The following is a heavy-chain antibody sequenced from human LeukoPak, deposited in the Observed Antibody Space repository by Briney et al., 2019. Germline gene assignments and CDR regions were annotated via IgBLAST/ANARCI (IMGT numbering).Heavy chain of an antibody. CDR2: ISYSGST. J-gene: IGHJ6*02. D-gene: IGHD1-26*01. CDR1: GGSFSSSSYF. Sequence: SETLSLTCTVSGGSFSSSSYFWGWIRQPPGKGLEWIGTISYSGSTYYNPSLKSRVTISVDTSKNQFSLKLRPVTAADAAVYYCAKEYVGSLFYYGMDVWGQGTTLTVSS. V-gene: IGHV4-39*02. CDR3: AKEYVGSLFYYGMDV.